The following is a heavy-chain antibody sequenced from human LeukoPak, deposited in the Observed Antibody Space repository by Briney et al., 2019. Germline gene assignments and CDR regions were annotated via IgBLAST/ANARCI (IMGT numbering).Heavy chain of an antibody. D-gene: IGHD3-10*01. CDR2: FDPEDGET. V-gene: IGHV1-24*01. Sequence: GASVKVSCKVSGYTLTELSMHWVRQAPGKGLEWMGGFDPEDGETIYAQKFQGRVTMTEDTSTDTSYMELSSLRSDDTAVYYCATRDPVRSGSYDWGQGTLVTVSS. J-gene: IGHJ4*02. CDR3: ATRDPVRSGSYD. CDR1: GYTLTELS.